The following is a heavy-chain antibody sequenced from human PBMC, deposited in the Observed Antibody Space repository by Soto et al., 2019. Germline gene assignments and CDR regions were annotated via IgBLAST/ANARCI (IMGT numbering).Heavy chain of an antibody. CDR1: GYTFTSYG. J-gene: IGHJ4*02. Sequence: QVQLVQSGAEVKTPGASVKVSCKASGYTFTSYGVSWVRQAPGQGLEWMGWISGYNGNTNYAQKFQDRVAMTTDTSTNTSYMELRSLRSDETAVYYCARDLVVQTTTGGVDFWGQGTLVTVSS. D-gene: IGHD2-2*01. V-gene: IGHV1-18*01. CDR2: ISGYNGNT. CDR3: ARDLVVQTTTGGVDF.